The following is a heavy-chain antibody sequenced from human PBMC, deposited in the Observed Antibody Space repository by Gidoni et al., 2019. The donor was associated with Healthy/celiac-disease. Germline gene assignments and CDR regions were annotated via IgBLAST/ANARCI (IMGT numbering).Heavy chain of an antibody. V-gene: IGHV4-34*01. Sequence: QVQLQQWGAGLLQPSETLSLTCAVYGGSFSGYYWSWIRQPPGKGLEWIGEINHSGSTNYNPSLKSRVTISVDTSKNQFSLKLSSVTAADTAVYYCARGRRPTIRYYYYYGMDVWGQGTTVTVSS. J-gene: IGHJ6*02. CDR1: GGSFSGYY. CDR3: ARGRRPTIRYYYYYGMDV. D-gene: IGHD3-3*01. CDR2: INHSGST.